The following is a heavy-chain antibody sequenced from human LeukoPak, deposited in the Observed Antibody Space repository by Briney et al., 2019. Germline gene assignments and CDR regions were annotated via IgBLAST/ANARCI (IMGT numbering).Heavy chain of an antibody. Sequence: SETLSLTCTVSGGSLSSYYWSWIRQPAGKGLEWIGRIYTSGSTNYNPSLKSRVTMSVDTSKNQFSLKLSSVTAADTAVYYCARERDPYYYDSMEGAFDIWGQGTMVTVSS. CDR2: IYTSGST. D-gene: IGHD3-22*01. CDR3: ARERDPYYYDSMEGAFDI. V-gene: IGHV4-4*07. CDR1: GGSLSSYY. J-gene: IGHJ3*02.